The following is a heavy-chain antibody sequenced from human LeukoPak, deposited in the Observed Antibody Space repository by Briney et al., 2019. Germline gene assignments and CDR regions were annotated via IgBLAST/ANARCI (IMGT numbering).Heavy chain of an antibody. CDR1: GFTFSSYG. J-gene: IGHJ4*02. V-gene: IGHV3-30*18. Sequence: GRSLRLSCAASGFTFSSYGMHWVRQAPGKGLEWVAVISYDGSNKYYADSVKGRFTISRDNSKNTLYLQMNSLRAEDTAVYYCAKLSSYGGHGWGQGTPVTVSS. CDR3: AKLSSYGGHG. D-gene: IGHD4-23*01. CDR2: ISYDGSNK.